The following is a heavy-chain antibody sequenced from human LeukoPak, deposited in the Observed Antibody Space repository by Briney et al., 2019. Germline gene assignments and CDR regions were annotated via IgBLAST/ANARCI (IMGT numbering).Heavy chain of an antibody. J-gene: IGHJ2*01. CDR3: ARGIAAAQLWYFDL. CDR1: GGSFSGYY. CDR2: INHSGST. D-gene: IGHD6-13*01. Sequence: SETLSLTCAVYGGSFSGYYWSWIRQPPGKGLEWIGEINHSGSTNYNPSLKSRVTISVDTSKNQFSLKLSSVTAADTAVYYCARGIAAAQLWYFDLWGRGTLVTVSS. V-gene: IGHV4-34*01.